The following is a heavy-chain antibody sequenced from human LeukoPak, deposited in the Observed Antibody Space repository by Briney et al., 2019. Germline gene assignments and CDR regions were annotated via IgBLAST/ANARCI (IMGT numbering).Heavy chain of an antibody. Sequence: SETLSLTCAVYGGSFSGYYWSWIRQPPGKGLEWSGEINHSGSTNYNPSLKSRVTISVDTSKNQFSLKLSSVTAADTAVYYCARGSATVVTFDYWGQGTLVTVSS. CDR1: GGSFSGYY. CDR2: INHSGST. D-gene: IGHD4-23*01. J-gene: IGHJ4*02. CDR3: ARGSATVVTFDY. V-gene: IGHV4-34*01.